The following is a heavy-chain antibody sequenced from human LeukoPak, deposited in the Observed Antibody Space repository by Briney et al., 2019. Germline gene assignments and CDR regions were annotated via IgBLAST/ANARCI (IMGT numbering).Heavy chain of an antibody. CDR2: IKSKRDFETI. D-gene: IGHD3-22*01. Sequence: GGSLRLSCAASGFTFSDAWMNWVRQAPGKGLEWVGRIKSKRDFETIDYAAPVKGRFTISRDDSRNTLYLQMNSLRAEDTAVYYCARVIIPVEYYDSSGYFSSWAFDIWGQGTMVTVSS. CDR1: GFTFSDAW. CDR3: ARVIIPVEYYDSSGYFSSWAFDI. V-gene: IGHV3-15*01. J-gene: IGHJ3*02.